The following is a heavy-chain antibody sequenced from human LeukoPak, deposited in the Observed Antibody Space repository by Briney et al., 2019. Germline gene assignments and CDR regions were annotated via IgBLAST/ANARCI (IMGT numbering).Heavy chain of an antibody. CDR3: TRNGRGCSSTSCYAGRFDP. Sequence: GRSLRHSCTASGFNFGAYAMSWVRQAPGKGLEWVGFVTSQAFGGRIEYAASVRGRFTISRDDSKSTAYLQMNSLKTEDTAVYFCTRNGRGCSSTSCYAGRFDPWGQGTQVTVSS. CDR2: VTSQAFGGRI. D-gene: IGHD2-2*01. CDR1: GFNFGAYA. V-gene: IGHV3-49*04. J-gene: IGHJ5*02.